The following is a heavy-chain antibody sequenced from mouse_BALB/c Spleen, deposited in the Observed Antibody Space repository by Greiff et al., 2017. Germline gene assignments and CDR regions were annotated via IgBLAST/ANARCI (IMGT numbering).Heavy chain of an antibody. J-gene: IGHJ3*01. V-gene: IGHV5-9-3*01. CDR3: ARLSTGSWFAY. CDR1: GFTFSSYA. Sequence: EVQLVESGGGLVKPGGSLKLSCAASGFTFSSYAMSWVRQTPEKRLEWVATISSGGSYTYYPDSVKGRFTISRDNAKNTLYLQMSSLRSEDTAMYYCARLSTGSWFAYWGQGTLVTVSA. CDR2: ISSGGSYT. D-gene: IGHD4-1*02.